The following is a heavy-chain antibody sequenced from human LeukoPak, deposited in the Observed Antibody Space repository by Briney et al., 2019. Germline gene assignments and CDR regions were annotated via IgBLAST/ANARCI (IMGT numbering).Heavy chain of an antibody. J-gene: IGHJ6*03. CDR3: ARGAYYYYYMDV. CDR1: GYTFTSYG. Sequence: ASVKVSCKASGYTFTSYGISWVRQAPGQGLEWMGWISAYNGNTNYAQKLQGRVTMTTDTSTSTAYMELSSLRSEDTAVYYCARGAYYYYYMDVWGQGTMVTVSS. V-gene: IGHV1-18*01. CDR2: ISAYNGNT.